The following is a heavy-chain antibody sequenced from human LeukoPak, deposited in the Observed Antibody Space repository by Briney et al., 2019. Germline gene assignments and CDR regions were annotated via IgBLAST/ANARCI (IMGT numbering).Heavy chain of an antibody. CDR3: ARAIAAAGIYAFDI. J-gene: IGHJ3*02. D-gene: IGHD6-13*01. CDR2: IYYSGST. CDR1: GGSISRYY. Sequence: SETLSLTCTVSGGSISRYYCSWIRQPPGKGLEWIGYIYYSGSTNYNPSLKTRVTISVDTSKNQFSLKLSSVTAADTAVYYCARAIAAAGIYAFDIWGQGTMVTVSS. V-gene: IGHV4-59*01.